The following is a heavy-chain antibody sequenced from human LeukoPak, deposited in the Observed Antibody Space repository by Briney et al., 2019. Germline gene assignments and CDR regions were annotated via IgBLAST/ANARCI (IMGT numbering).Heavy chain of an antibody. Sequence: GGSLRLSCAASGFTFSSYAMSWVRQAPGKGLEWVSGISGSGGGTYYADSVKGRFTISRDNSKNTLYLHMNSLRAEDTAVYYCAKVRDYYGSGSYGTWGQGTLVTVSS. CDR3: AKVRDYYGSGSYGT. D-gene: IGHD3-10*01. CDR2: ISGSGGGT. V-gene: IGHV3-23*01. CDR1: GFTFSSYA. J-gene: IGHJ5*02.